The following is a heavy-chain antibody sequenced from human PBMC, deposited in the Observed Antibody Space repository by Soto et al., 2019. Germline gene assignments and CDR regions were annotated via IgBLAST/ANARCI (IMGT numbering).Heavy chain of an antibody. V-gene: IGHV3-9*01. CDR1: GFTFDDYA. CDR2: ISWNSGSI. J-gene: IGHJ3*02. Sequence: GGSLRLSCAASGFTFDDYAMHWVRQAPGKGLEWVSGISWNSGSIGYADSVKGRFTISRDNAKNSLYLQMNSLRAEDTALYYCAKDLAAAGTGSFGAFDIWGQGTMVTVSS. CDR3: AKDLAAAGTGSFGAFDI. D-gene: IGHD6-13*01.